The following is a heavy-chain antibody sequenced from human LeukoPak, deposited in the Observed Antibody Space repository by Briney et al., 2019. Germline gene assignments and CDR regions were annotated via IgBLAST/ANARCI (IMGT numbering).Heavy chain of an antibody. CDR1: GLTFSSYS. Sequence: GGSLRLSCAASGLTFSSYSMNWVRQAPGKGLEWVSSISSASSYIYYADSVKGRFTISRDNAKNSLYLQMNSLRAEDTAVYYCARDWHGYSSDWGQGTLVTVSS. J-gene: IGHJ4*02. CDR2: ISSASSYI. V-gene: IGHV3-21*01. D-gene: IGHD6-19*01. CDR3: ARDWHGYSSD.